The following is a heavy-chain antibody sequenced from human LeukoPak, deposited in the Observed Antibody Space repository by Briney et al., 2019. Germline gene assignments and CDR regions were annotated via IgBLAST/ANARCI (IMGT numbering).Heavy chain of an antibody. J-gene: IGHJ5*02. D-gene: IGHD3-22*01. CDR2: IYYSGST. CDR1: GGSISSYY. V-gene: IGHV4-59*08. CDR3: ARHAYYYDSSGYYLNWFDP. Sequence: SETLSLTCTVSGGSISSYYWSWIRQPPGKGLEWIGYIYYSGSTNYNPSLKSRVTISVDTSKNQFSLKLSSVTAADTAVYYCARHAYYYDSSGYYLNWFDPWGQGTLVTVSS.